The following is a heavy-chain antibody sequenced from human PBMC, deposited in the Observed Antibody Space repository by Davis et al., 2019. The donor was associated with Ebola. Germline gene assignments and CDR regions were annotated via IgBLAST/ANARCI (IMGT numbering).Heavy chain of an antibody. Sequence: SETLSLTCAVSGGSISSGGYSWSWIRQPPGKGLEWIGYIYHSGTTYYNPSLKSRVTISVDTSKNQFSLRLSTVTAADTAVYYCARHPGMDVWGKGTTVTVSS. V-gene: IGHV4-30-2*03. J-gene: IGHJ6*04. CDR3: ARHPGMDV. CDR2: IYHSGTT. CDR1: GGSISSGGYS.